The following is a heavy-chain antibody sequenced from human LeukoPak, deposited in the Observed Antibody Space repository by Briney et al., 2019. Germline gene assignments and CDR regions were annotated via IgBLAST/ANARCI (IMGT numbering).Heavy chain of an antibody. Sequence: PGGSLRLSCAASGFTFSSYWMSWVRQAPGAGLEWVAVIWSDGSDKYYAESVKGRFTISRDNSKNSLFLQMSSLRAEDTAVYYCAKDAQRGFDYSNSLQNWGQGILVTVSS. D-gene: IGHD4-11*01. J-gene: IGHJ1*01. CDR1: GFTFSSYW. V-gene: IGHV3-33*03. CDR2: IWSDGSDK. CDR3: AKDAQRGFDYSNSLQN.